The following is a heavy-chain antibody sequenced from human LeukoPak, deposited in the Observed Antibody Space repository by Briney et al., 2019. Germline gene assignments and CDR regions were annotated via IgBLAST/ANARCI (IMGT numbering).Heavy chain of an antibody. CDR3: ARSRVESVWFGRTLGGDYFDY. V-gene: IGHV4-34*01. CDR2: INHSGST. J-gene: IGHJ4*02. Sequence: PSETLSLTCAVYGGSFSGYYWSWIRQPPGKGLEWIGEINHSGSTNYNPSLKSRVTISVDTTKNQFSLKQSTVTTADTSDYNCARSRVESVWFGRTLGGDYFDYWGQGTLVTVSS. CDR1: GGSFSGYY. D-gene: IGHD3-10*01.